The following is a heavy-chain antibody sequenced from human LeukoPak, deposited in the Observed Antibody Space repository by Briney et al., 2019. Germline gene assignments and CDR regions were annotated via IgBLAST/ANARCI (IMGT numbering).Heavy chain of an antibody. J-gene: IGHJ4*02. CDR3: VRVATVTTPDY. CDR1: GFTFSSYW. CDR2: INPDGSTT. V-gene: IGHV3-74*01. Sequence: PGGSLRLSCAASGFTFSSYWMHWVRQPLGKGQVWVSRINPDGSTTNYADSVKGRFTISRDNAKNTLYLQMNSLTVEDTALYYCVRVATVTTPDYWGQGTLVTVSS. D-gene: IGHD4-17*01.